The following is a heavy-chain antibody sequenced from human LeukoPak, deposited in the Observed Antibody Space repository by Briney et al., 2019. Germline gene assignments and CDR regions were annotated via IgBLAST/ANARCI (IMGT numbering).Heavy chain of an antibody. CDR2: ISGSGGST. D-gene: IGHD2-2*01. V-gene: IGHV3-23*01. J-gene: IGHJ4*02. CDR1: GFTFTSYA. Sequence: GGSLRLSCAPSGFTFTSYAMSWVRQPPGKGLGWVSAISGSGGSTYYADSAKGRSTISRDNSNSTLYLQMNRLRAEDTAVYYCAKVKRVFVVVPAASYYFDYWGQGTLVTVSS. CDR3: AKVKRVFVVVPAASYYFDY.